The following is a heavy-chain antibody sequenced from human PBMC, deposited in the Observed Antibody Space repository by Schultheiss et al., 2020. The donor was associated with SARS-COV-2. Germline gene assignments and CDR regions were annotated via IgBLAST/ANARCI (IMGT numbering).Heavy chain of an antibody. J-gene: IGHJ4*02. D-gene: IGHD3-9*01. V-gene: IGHV4-59*12. CDR3: ARLRHDILTVKVRGYFDY. CDR1: GGSISSYY. Sequence: SETLSLTCTVSGGSISSYYWSWIRQPPGKGLEWIGYMYYSGSTNYNPSLKSRVTISVDTSKNQFSLKLSSVTAADTAVYYCARLRHDILTVKVRGYFDYWGQGTLVTVSS. CDR2: MYYSGST.